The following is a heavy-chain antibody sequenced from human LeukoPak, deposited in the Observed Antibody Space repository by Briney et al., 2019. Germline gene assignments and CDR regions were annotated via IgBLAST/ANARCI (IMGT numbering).Heavy chain of an antibody. Sequence: GGSLRLSCAASGFTFSSYSMNWVRQAPGKGLEGVSYISSSSSTIYYADSVKGRFTISRDNAKNSLYLQMNSLRAEDTAVYYCARVGGGFWSGYYSYGMDVWGQGTTVTVSS. CDR3: ARVGGGFWSGYYSYGMDV. CDR1: GFTFSSYS. D-gene: IGHD3-3*01. CDR2: ISSSSSTI. J-gene: IGHJ6*02. V-gene: IGHV3-48*01.